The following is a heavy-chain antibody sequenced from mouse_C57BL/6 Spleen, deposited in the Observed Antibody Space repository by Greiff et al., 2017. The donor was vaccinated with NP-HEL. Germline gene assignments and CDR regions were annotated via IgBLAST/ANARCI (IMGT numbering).Heavy chain of an antibody. D-gene: IGHD3-3*01. CDR1: GYAFSSSW. Sequence: QVQLQQSGPELVKPGASVKISCKASGYAFSSSWMNWVKQRPGKGLEWIGRIYPGDGDTNYNGKFKGKATLTADKSSSTAYMQLSSLTSEDSAVYFCARSRDVYYFDYWGQGTTLIVSS. CDR2: IYPGDGDT. V-gene: IGHV1-82*01. CDR3: ARSRDVYYFDY. J-gene: IGHJ2*01.